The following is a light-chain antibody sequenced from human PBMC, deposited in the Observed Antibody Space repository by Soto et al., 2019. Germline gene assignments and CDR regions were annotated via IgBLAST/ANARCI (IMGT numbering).Light chain of an antibody. CDR2: EVS. CDR3: SSYRTRSTYV. J-gene: IGLJ1*01. V-gene: IGLV2-14*01. CDR1: SSDVGGYNY. Sequence: QSVLTQPASVSGSPGQSITISCTGTSSDVGGYNYVSWYQQHPGKAPKLMISEVSNRPSGVSNRFSGSKSGNTASLTISGLQAEDEADYYCSSYRTRSTYVFGTGTKVTV.